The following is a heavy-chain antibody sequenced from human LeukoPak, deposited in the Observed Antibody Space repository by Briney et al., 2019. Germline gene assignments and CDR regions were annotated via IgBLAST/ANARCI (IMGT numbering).Heavy chain of an antibody. J-gene: IGHJ4*02. V-gene: IGHV3-74*01. CDR3: ARGPPFGSSGSMDY. CDR1: GFTFSSYW. CDR2: INSDGSST. D-gene: IGHD6-6*01. Sequence: GGSLRLSCAASGFTFSSYWMHWVRQAPGKGLVWVSRINSDGSSTSYADSVKGRFTISRDNAKNSLYLQMNSLRAEDTAVYYCARGPPFGSSGSMDYWGQGTLVTVSS.